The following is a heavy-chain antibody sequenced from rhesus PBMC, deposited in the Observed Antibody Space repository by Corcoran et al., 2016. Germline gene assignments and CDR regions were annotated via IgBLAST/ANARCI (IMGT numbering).Heavy chain of an antibody. V-gene: IGHV3S5*01. Sequence: EVQLVESGGGLVQPGGSLRLSSAASGFTFSSYGMSWVRQAPGKGLEWVSYISNGGGSTYYADSVKGRFTISRDNSKNTLSLQMNSLRAEDTAVYYCAKDPNTVTTVDYWGQGVLVTVSS. CDR3: AKDPNTVTTVDY. CDR2: ISNGGGST. CDR1: GFTFSSYG. D-gene: IGHD4-23*01. J-gene: IGHJ4*01.